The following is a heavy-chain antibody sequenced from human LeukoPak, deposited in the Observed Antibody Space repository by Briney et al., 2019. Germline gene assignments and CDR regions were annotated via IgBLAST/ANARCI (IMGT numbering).Heavy chain of an antibody. J-gene: IGHJ4*02. CDR3: ARVPGLGEFDY. CDR1: GFTFSSYS. Sequence: GGSLRLSCAASGFTFSSYSMNWVRQAPGKGLEWVSYISSSSSTIYYADSVKGRFTISRDNAKNSLYLQMNSLRAEDTAVYYCARVPGLGEFDYWGQGTLVTVSS. D-gene: IGHD3-10*01. CDR2: ISSSSSTI. V-gene: IGHV3-48*04.